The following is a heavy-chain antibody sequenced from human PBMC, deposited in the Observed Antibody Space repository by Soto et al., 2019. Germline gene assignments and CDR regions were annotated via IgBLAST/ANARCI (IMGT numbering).Heavy chain of an antibody. J-gene: IGHJ4*02. CDR3: ARSQRGRTAFTFDY. CDR2: IYYSGTT. CDR1: GDSVSNDNYY. D-gene: IGHD3-16*01. V-gene: IGHV4-61*01. Sequence: TLSLTCAVSGDSVSNDNYYWSWIRQPPGKGLEWIGYIYYSGTTNYNSYLKSRLSLSVDMSKNQFSLKLASVTAADTAVYFCARSQRGRTAFTFDYWGQGALVTVSS.